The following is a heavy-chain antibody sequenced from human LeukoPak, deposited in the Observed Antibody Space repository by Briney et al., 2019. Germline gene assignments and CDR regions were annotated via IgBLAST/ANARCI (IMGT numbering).Heavy chain of an antibody. CDR2: ISGSSLST. CDR1: GFTFSSHA. D-gene: IGHD4-17*01. V-gene: IGHV3-23*01. Sequence: GGSLRLSCTASGFTFSSHAMTWVRQAPGKGLEWVSSISGSSLSTYYADSVKGRFTVSRDNSKNTLYLQMNSLRAEDTAVYYCATGLYGDFSNWGQGTLVTVSS. J-gene: IGHJ4*02. CDR3: ATGLYGDFSN.